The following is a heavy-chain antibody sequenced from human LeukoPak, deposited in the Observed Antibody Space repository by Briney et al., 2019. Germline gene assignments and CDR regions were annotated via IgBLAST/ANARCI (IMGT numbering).Heavy chain of an antibody. J-gene: IGHJ3*02. Sequence: ASVKVSCKVSGKTLTELSIHWVRQAPDTGLEWMGGFDPEDGETFYAEKFQGRITMTEDTSRGTAYMDLSSLRSDDTAVYYCVTEGDYYDDSIKDAFDIWGQGTLVTVSS. CDR2: FDPEDGET. CDR3: VTEGDYYDDSIKDAFDI. V-gene: IGHV1-24*01. D-gene: IGHD3-22*01. CDR1: GKTLTELS.